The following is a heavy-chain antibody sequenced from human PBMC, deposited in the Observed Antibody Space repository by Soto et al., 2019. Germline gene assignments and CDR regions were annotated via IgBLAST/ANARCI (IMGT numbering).Heavy chain of an antibody. CDR1: GYTFTSYG. D-gene: IGHD3-22*01. CDR3: ARSYYYDSSGYSLYFAY. Sequence: ASVKVSFKASGYTFTSYGISWVRQAPGQGLEWMGWISAYNGNTNHAQKLQGRVTMTPDTSTSTAYMELRSLRSDDTAVYYCARSYYYDSSGYSLYFAYWGQGTLVTVSS. J-gene: IGHJ4*02. CDR2: ISAYNGNT. V-gene: IGHV1-18*01.